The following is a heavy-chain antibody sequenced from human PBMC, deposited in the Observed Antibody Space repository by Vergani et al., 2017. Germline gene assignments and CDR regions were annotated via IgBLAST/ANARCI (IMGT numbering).Heavy chain of an antibody. J-gene: IGHJ4*02. Sequence: QVQLVQSGAEVKKPGASVKVSCKVSGYTLTELSMHWVRQAPGKGLEWLGGFDPEDGETIYAQKFQGRVTMTEDTSTDTAYMELSSLRSEETAVYYCATVLRYFDWLPNGGYYFDYWGQGTLVTVSS. CDR3: ATVLRYFDWLPNGGYYFDY. CDR2: FDPEDGET. V-gene: IGHV1-24*01. CDR1: GYTLTELS. D-gene: IGHD3-9*01.